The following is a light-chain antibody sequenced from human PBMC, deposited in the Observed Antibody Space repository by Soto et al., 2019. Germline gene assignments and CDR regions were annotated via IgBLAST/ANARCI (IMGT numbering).Light chain of an antibody. V-gene: IGKV1-5*03. CDR3: LKYNSLWA. CDR2: KAS. Sequence: DIQMTQSPSTLSASVGDTVTITCRASQTLSTWLAWYQQKPGKAPNLLIYKASNLESGVPSRFSGSGYGTEFTLTISSLQPDDFATYYCLKYNSLWAFGQGTKVEIK. CDR1: QTLSTW. J-gene: IGKJ1*01.